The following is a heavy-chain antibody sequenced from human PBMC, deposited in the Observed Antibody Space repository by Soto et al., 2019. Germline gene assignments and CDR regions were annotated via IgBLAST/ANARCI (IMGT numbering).Heavy chain of an antibody. D-gene: IGHD3-10*01. CDR1: GGSFSGYY. CDR3: ARGKGHYYGSGHDYYMDV. J-gene: IGHJ6*03. V-gene: IGHV4-34*01. CDR2: INQSGST. Sequence: QVQLKQWGAGLLKPSETLSLTCAVYGGSFSGYYWSWIRQPPGKGLEWIGEINQSGSTNYNPSLKSRANISVDTSKNQFSLKLSSVTAADTAVYYCARGKGHYYGSGHDYYMDVWGKGTTVTVSS.